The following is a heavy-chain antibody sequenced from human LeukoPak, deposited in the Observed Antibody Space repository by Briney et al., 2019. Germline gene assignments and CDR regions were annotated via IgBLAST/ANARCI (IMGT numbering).Heavy chain of an antibody. J-gene: IGHJ3*02. Sequence: SETLSLTCTVSGGSISSYYWSWIRQPPGKGLEWIGYIYYSGSTNYNPSLKSRVTISVDTSKNQFSLKLSSVTAADTAVYYCARHMRGDTDYGDHEENDAFDIWGQGTMVTVSS. CDR1: GGSISSYY. CDR3: ARHMRGDTDYGDHEENDAFDI. V-gene: IGHV4-59*08. CDR2: IYYSGST. D-gene: IGHD4-17*01.